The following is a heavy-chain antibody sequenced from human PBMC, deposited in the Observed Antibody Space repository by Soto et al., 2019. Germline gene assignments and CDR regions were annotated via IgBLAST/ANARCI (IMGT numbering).Heavy chain of an antibody. D-gene: IGHD3-22*01. J-gene: IGHJ5*02. CDR2: INPNSGGT. V-gene: IGHV1-2*02. Sequence: ASVKVSCKASGYTFTGYYMHWVRQAPGQGLEWMGWINPNSGGTNYAQKFQGRVTMTRDTSISTAYMELSRLRSDDTAVYYCARERRYHYDSSGLKKTNWFDPWGQGTLVTVSS. CDR3: ARERRYHYDSSGLKKTNWFDP. CDR1: GYTFTGYY.